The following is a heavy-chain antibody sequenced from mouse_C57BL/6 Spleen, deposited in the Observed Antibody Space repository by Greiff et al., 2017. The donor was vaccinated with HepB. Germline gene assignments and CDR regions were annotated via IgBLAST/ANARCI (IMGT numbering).Heavy chain of an antibody. V-gene: IGHV1-15*01. Sequence: SGAELVRPGASVTLSCKASGYTFTDYEMHWVKQTPVHGLEWIGAIDPETGGTAYNQKFKGKAILTADKSSSTAYMELRSLTSEDSAVYYCTRRLAWYFDVWGTGTTVTVSS. CDR1: GYTFTDYE. CDR2: IDPETGGT. J-gene: IGHJ1*03. D-gene: IGHD4-1*01. CDR3: TRRLAWYFDV.